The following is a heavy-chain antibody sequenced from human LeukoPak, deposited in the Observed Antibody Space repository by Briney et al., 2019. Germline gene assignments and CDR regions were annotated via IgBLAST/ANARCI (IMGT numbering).Heavy chain of an antibody. Sequence: PGRSLRLSCAASGFTFDDYAMHWVRQAPGKGLECVSGISWNSGSIGYADSVKGRFTIPRDNAKNPMYLQMNSLRAEDMGLYYCAKSESSGWPIDAFDIWGQGTMVTVSS. CDR2: ISWNSGSI. J-gene: IGHJ3*02. CDR3: AKSESSGWPIDAFDI. D-gene: IGHD6-19*01. V-gene: IGHV3-9*03. CDR1: GFTFDDYA.